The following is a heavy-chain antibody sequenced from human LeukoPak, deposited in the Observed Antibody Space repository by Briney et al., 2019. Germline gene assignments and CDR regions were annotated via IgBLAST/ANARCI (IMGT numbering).Heavy chain of an antibody. V-gene: IGHV3-7*01. CDR2: IKQDGSEK. J-gene: IGHJ4*02. CDR3: ARDASRVKRFLEWPPRNYFDY. CDR1: GFTFSSYW. Sequence: GGSLRLSCAASGFTFSSYWMSWVRQAPGKGLEWVANIKQDGSEKYYVDSVKGRFTISRDNAKNSLYLQMNSLRAEDTAVYYCARDASRVKRFLEWPPRNYFDYWGQGTLVTVSS. D-gene: IGHD3-3*01.